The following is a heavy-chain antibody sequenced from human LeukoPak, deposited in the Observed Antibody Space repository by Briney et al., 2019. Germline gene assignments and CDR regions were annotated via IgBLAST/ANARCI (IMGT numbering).Heavy chain of an antibody. V-gene: IGHV1-3*04. CDR2: INTGNSNT. CDR3: GRDRNTIEVAGRGILDF. Sequence: ASVKVSCKASGYTFTSHAIHWVRQAPGQRLEWMGWINTGNSNTKYSQKFQGRLNITRDVSASTVDLDLSGLKSEDTAVYYCGRDRNTIEVAGRGILDFWGQGTLVTVSS. D-gene: IGHD6-19*01. CDR1: GYTFTSHA. J-gene: IGHJ4*02.